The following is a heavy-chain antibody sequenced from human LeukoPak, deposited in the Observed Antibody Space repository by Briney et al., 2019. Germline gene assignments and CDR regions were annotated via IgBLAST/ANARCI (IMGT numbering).Heavy chain of an antibody. Sequence: GGSLRLSCAASGFTLNNAWLTWVRQAPGKGLEWVGRTRNKANSYTTEYAASVKGRFTISRDDSKNSLYLQMNSLKTEDTAVYYCASLYGSGKRWVDPWGQGTLVTVSS. CDR1: GFTLNNAW. J-gene: IGHJ5*02. V-gene: IGHV3-72*01. CDR2: TRNKANSYTT. D-gene: IGHD3-10*01. CDR3: ASLYGSGKRWVDP.